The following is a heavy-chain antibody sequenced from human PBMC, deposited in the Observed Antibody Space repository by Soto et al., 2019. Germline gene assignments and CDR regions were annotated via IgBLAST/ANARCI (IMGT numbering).Heavy chain of an antibody. CDR1: GFTFSSYS. CDR2: ISSSSSYI. CDR3: ARDRDYGDYVQPFDY. J-gene: IGHJ4*02. D-gene: IGHD4-17*01. V-gene: IGHV3-21*01. Sequence: GGSLRLSCAASGFTFSSYSMNWVRQAPGKGLEWVSSISSSSSYIYYADSVKGRFTISRDNAKNSLYLQMNSLRAEDTAVYYCARDRDYGDYVQPFDYWGQGTLVTVSS.